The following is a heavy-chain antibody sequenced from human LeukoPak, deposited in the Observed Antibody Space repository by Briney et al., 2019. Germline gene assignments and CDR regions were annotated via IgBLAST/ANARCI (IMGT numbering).Heavy chain of an antibody. V-gene: IGHV3-21*01. CDR2: ISSSSSYI. Sequence: GGSLRLSCAASGLTFSSYSMNWVRQAPGKGLEWVSSISSSSSYIYYADSVKGRFTISRDNAKNSLYLQMNSLRAEDTAVYYCARDAKVGATTPDYWGQGTLVTVSS. J-gene: IGHJ4*02. D-gene: IGHD1-26*01. CDR1: GLTFSSYS. CDR3: ARDAKVGATTPDY.